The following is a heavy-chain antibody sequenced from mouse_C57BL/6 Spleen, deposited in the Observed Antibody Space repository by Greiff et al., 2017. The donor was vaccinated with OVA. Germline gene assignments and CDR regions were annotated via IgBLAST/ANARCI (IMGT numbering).Heavy chain of an antibody. Sequence: EVQLQQSGPELVKPGASVKISCKASGYTFTDYYMNWVTQSPGKSLEWIGDINPNNGGTSYNQKFKGKATLTVDKSSSTAYMELRSLTSEDSAVYDCARTDYYDSRYCFDYWGQGTTLTVSS. D-gene: IGHD1-1*01. CDR2: INPNNGGT. J-gene: IGHJ2*01. CDR3: ARTDYYDSRYCFDY. CDR1: GYTFTDYY. V-gene: IGHV1-26*01.